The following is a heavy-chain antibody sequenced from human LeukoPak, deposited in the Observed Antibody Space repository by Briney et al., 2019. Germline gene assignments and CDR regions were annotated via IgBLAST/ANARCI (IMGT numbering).Heavy chain of an antibody. V-gene: IGHV4-34*01. CDR2: INHSGST. D-gene: IGHD1-26*01. Sequence: PSETLSLTCAVYGGSFSGYYWSWIRQPPGKGLEWIGEINHSGSTNYNPSLKSRVTISVDTSKDQFSLKLSSVTAADTAVYYCASPFPVGAYGMHVWGRGTTVTVSS. CDR1: GGSFSGYY. J-gene: IGHJ6*02. CDR3: ASPFPVGAYGMHV.